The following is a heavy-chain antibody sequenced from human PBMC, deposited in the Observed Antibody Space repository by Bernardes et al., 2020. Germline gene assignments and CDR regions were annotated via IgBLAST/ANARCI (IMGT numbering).Heavy chain of an antibody. CDR2: INGYNGNT. V-gene: IGHV1-18*01. Sequence: ASLEVSCKASGYTFTHYGVNWVRQAPGQGLEWMGWINGYNGNTNYAQKLQGRVTMTTDTSTSTAYMEVRSLRSDDTAVYYCARATYYDFWSSYSVDYYYYMDVWGKGTTVTVSS. D-gene: IGHD3-3*01. CDR3: ARATYYDFWSSYSVDYYYYMDV. CDR1: GYTFTHYG. J-gene: IGHJ6*03.